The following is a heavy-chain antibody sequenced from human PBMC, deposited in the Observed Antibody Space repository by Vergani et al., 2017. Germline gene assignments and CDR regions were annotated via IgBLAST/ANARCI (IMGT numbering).Heavy chain of an antibody. CDR3: ATGLRSYDFWSGWGYYYYYGMDV. J-gene: IGHJ6*02. Sequence: QVQLVQSGAEVKKPGASVKVSCKVSGYTLTELSMHWVRQAPGKGLEWMGGFDPEEGETIYAQKFQGRVTMTEDTSTDTDYMELSSLRSEDTDVYYCATGLRSYDFWSGWGYYYYYGMDVWGQGTTVTVSS. CDR1: GYTLTELS. V-gene: IGHV1-24*01. D-gene: IGHD3-3*01. CDR2: FDPEEGET.